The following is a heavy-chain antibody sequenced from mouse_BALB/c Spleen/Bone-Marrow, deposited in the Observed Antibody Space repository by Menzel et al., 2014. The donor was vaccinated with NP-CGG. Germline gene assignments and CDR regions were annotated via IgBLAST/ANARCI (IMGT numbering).Heavy chain of an antibody. D-gene: IGHD4-1*01. Sequence: EVQLQQSGPDLVKPSQSLSLTCTVTGYSITSGYSCHWIRQFPGNKLEWMGYIHYSGSTNYNPSLKSRISITRDTSKNQFFLQLNAGATEDTATYYCARTGTWFAYWGQGTLVTVSA. V-gene: IGHV3-1*02. CDR2: IHYSGST. J-gene: IGHJ3*01. CDR1: GYSITSGYS. CDR3: ARTGTWFAY.